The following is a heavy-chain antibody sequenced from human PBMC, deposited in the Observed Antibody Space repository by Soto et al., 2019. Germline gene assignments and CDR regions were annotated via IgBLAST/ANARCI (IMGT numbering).Heavy chain of an antibody. J-gene: IGHJ6*02. V-gene: IGHV1-69*13. D-gene: IGHD5-18*01. CDR2: IIPIFGTA. CDR1: GGTFSSYA. Sequence: SVKVSCKASGGTFSSYAISWVRQAPGQGLEWMGGIIPIFGTANYAQKFQGRVTITADESTSTAYMELSSLRSEDTAVYYCARGSAMGDPYYYYYGMDVWGQGTTVTVSS. CDR3: ARGSAMGDPYYYYYGMDV.